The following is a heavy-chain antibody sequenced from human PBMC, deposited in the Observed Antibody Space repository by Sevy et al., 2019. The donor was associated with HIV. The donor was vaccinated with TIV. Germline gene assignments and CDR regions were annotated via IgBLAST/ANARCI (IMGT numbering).Heavy chain of an antibody. CDR1: GFTFDDYA. Sequence: GGSLRLSCAASGFTFDDYAMHWVRQAPGKGLEWVSGISWNSGSIGYADSVKGRFTISRDNAKNSLYLQMNSLRAEDTALYYCAKEEMGATGTFDYWGQGTLVTVS. CDR2: ISWNSGSI. D-gene: IGHD1-26*01. CDR3: AKEEMGATGTFDY. J-gene: IGHJ4*02. V-gene: IGHV3-9*01.